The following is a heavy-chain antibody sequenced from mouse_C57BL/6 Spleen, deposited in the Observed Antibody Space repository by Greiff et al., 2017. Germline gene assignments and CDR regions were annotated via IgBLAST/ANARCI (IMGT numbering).Heavy chain of an antibody. V-gene: IGHV1-64*01. CDR1: GYTFTSYW. Sequence: VQLQQSGAELVKPGASVKLSCKASGYTFTSYWMHWVKQRPGQGLEWIGMIHPNSGSTNYNEKFKSKATLTVDKSSSTAYMQLSSLTSEDSAVYYCASERDGYFDVWGTGTTVTVSS. D-gene: IGHD3-3*01. CDR3: ASERDGYFDV. J-gene: IGHJ1*03. CDR2: IHPNSGST.